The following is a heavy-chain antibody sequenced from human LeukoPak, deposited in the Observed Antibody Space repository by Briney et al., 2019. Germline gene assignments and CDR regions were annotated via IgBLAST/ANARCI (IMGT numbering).Heavy chain of an antibody. CDR1: GDSLSSNSVT. CDR3: ARRLTQYDCFDP. CDR2: TYYRSTWYN. J-gene: IGHJ5*02. D-gene: IGHD2-2*01. Sequence: SQTLSLTCAISGDSLSSNSVTWNWIRQSPSRGLERLGRTYYRSTWYNDYAVSVRGRITVNPDTSKNQFSLHLNSVTPEDTAVYYCARRLTQYDCFDPWGQGILVTVSS. V-gene: IGHV6-1*01.